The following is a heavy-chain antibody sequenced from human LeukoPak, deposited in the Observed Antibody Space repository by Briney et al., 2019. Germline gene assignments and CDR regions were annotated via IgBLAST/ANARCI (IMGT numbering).Heavy chain of an antibody. Sequence: MTSETLSLTCTVSGGSISSYYWSWIRQPPGKGLEWIGYIYYSGSTNYNPSLKSRVTISVDTFKNQFSLKLSSVTAADTAVYYCARYLAIVGATTSDAFDIWGQGTMVTVSS. V-gene: IGHV4-59*01. CDR2: IYYSGST. J-gene: IGHJ3*02. CDR3: ARYLAIVGATTSDAFDI. D-gene: IGHD1-26*01. CDR1: GGSISSYY.